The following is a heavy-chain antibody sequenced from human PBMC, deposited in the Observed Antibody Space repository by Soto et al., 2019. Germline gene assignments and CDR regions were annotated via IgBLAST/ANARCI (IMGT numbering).Heavy chain of an antibody. CDR1: GGSFSGYY. CDR2: INHSGST. J-gene: IGHJ4*02. V-gene: IGHV4-34*01. D-gene: IGHD2-15*01. CDR3: ARSSIVVVVAATSRQHYFDY. Sequence: KPSETLSLTCAVYGGSFSGYYWSWIRQPPGKGLDWIGEINHSGSTNYNPSLKSRVTISVDTSKNQFSLRLSSVTAADTAVYYCARSSIVVVVAATSRQHYFDYWGQGTLVTVSS.